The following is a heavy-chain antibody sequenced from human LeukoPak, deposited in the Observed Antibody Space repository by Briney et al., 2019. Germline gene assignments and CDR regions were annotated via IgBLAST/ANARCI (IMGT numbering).Heavy chain of an antibody. V-gene: IGHV3-23*01. J-gene: IGHJ4*02. D-gene: IGHD5-18*01. CDR1: GFTFSSYA. Sequence: GGSLRLSCAASGFTFSSYAMSWVRQAPGKGLEWVSAISGSGGSTYHADSVKGRFTTSRDNAKNSLYLQTNSLRPEDTALYYCTKDSVAMVTTSDYWGQGTLVTVSS. CDR3: TKDSVAMVTTSDY. CDR2: ISGSGGST.